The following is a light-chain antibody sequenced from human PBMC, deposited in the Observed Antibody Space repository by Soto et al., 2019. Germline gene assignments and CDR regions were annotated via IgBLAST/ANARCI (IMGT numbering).Light chain of an antibody. CDR2: KAS. V-gene: IGKV1-5*03. Sequence: DIQMTQSPSTLSASVGDRVTITCRSSQSISSWLAWYQQKPGKAPKLLIYKASNLESGVPARFSGSGSGTEFTLTISSRQPDDFATYYCQQYNSYWTFGQGTKVYIK. CDR3: QQYNSYWT. J-gene: IGKJ1*01. CDR1: QSISSW.